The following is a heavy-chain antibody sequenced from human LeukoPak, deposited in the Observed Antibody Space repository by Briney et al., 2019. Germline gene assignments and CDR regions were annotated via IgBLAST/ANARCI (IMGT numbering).Heavy chain of an antibody. J-gene: IGHJ5*02. CDR2: IYHSGNT. V-gene: IGHV4-38-2*02. Sequence: GSLRLSCAASGFTFSNYWMSWVRRAPGKGLEWIGSIYHSGNTYYNPSLRSPVTISVDTSKNQFSLELNSVTAADTAVYYCARDLGLTISDNWFDPWGQGTLVTVSS. D-gene: IGHD3-9*01. CDR3: ARDLGLTISDNWFDP. CDR1: GFTFSNYW.